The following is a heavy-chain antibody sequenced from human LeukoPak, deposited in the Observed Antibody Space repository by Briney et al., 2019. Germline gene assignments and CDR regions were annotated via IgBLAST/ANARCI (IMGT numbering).Heavy chain of an antibody. J-gene: IGHJ6*03. Sequence: SETLSLTCSVSGVSISSYYWSWIRQPPGKGLEWIGYISYSGSTNYNPSLKSRVTISVDTSKNQFSLKLSSVTAADTAVYYCARGYSNYYYYMDVWGKGTTVTVSS. CDR1: GVSISSYY. CDR2: ISYSGST. CDR3: ARGYSNYYYYMDV. V-gene: IGHV4-59*01. D-gene: IGHD4-11*01.